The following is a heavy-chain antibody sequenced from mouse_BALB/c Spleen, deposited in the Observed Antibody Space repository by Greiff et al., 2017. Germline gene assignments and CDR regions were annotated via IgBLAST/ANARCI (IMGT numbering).Heavy chain of an antibody. J-gene: IGHJ3*01. CDR3: ARVLTGVFAY. CDR1: GYSITSGYY. V-gene: IGHV3-6*02. CDR2: ISYDGSN. Sequence: EVQLVESGPGLVKPSQSLSLTCSVTGYSITSGYYWNWIRQFPGNKLEWMGYISYDGSNNYNPSLKNRISITRDTSKNQFFLKLNSVTTEDTATYYCARVLTGVFAYWGQGTLVTVSA. D-gene: IGHD4-1*01.